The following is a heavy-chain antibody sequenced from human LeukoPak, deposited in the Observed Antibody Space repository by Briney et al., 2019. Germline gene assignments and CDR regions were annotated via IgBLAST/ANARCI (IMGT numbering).Heavy chain of an antibody. CDR3: ASRKKGMATAGFDY. CDR1: GYSFTSYW. V-gene: IGHV5-51*01. D-gene: IGHD5-24*01. J-gene: IGHJ4*02. Sequence: GESLKISCKGSGYSFTSYWSGWVRQMPGKGLEWMGIIYPGDSDTRYSPSFQGQVTISAERSISTAYLQWSSLKASDTALYYCASRKKGMATAGFDYWGQGTLVTVSS. CDR2: IYPGDSDT.